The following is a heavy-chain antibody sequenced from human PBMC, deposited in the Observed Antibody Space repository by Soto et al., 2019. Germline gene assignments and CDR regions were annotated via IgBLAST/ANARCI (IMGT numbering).Heavy chain of an antibody. CDR1: GGSISSGGYY. Sequence: SETLSLTCTVSGGSISSGGYYWSWIRQHPGKGLEWIGYIYYSGSTYYNPSLKSRVTISVDTSKNQFSLKLSSVTAADTAVYYCARGGGSSSWRGMDVWGQGTTVTVSS. D-gene: IGHD6-13*01. CDR2: IYYSGST. J-gene: IGHJ6*02. CDR3: ARGGGSSSWRGMDV. V-gene: IGHV4-31*03.